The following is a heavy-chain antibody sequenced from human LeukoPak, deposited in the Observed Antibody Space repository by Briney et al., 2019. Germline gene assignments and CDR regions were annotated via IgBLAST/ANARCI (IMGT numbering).Heavy chain of an antibody. CDR2: IYSGGST. V-gene: IGHV3-66*01. J-gene: IGHJ4*02. Sequence: PGGSLRLSCAASGFTFSSYGMSWVRQAPGKGLEWVSVIYSGGSTYYADSVKGRFTISRDNSKNTLYLQMNSLRAEDTAVYYCARNSGGWSLGTFDYWGQGTLVTVSS. D-gene: IGHD4-23*01. CDR3: ARNSGGWSLGTFDY. CDR1: GFTFSSYG.